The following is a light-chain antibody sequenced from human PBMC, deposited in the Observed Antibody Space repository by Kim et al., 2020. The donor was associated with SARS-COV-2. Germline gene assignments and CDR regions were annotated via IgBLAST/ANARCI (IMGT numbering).Light chain of an antibody. J-gene: IGLJ2*01. V-gene: IGLV2-8*01. Sequence: AVQAVTLSCTGTRRDVGGYNYVCWNQKHPGKAPKLMIYEVGKRPGGDPGRFSGSMSGNTASLTVAGLQAEDEADYYCSSYAGSVVFGGGTQRTVL. CDR2: EVG. CDR1: RRDVGGYNY. CDR3: SSYAGSVV.